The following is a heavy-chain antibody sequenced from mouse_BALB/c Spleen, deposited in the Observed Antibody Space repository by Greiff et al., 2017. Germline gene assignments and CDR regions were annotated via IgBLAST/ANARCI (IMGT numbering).Heavy chain of an antibody. D-gene: IGHD2-2*01. V-gene: IGHV3-2*02. Sequence: VQLKESGPGLVKPSQSLSLTCTVTGYSITSDYAWNWIRQFPGNKLEWMGYISYSGSTSYNPSLKSRISITRDTSKNQFFLQLNSVTTEDTATYYCARKIYGYDGAMDYWGQGTSVTVSS. CDR3: ARKIYGYDGAMDY. J-gene: IGHJ4*01. CDR1: GYSITSDYA. CDR2: ISYSGST.